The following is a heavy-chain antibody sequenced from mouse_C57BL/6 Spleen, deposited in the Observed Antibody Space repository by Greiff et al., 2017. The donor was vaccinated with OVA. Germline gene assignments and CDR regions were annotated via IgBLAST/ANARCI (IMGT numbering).Heavy chain of an antibody. CDR1: GYTFTDYS. CDR3: ARSGLGFDY. V-gene: IGHV1-26*01. CDR2: INPNNGGT. D-gene: IGHD3-3*01. J-gene: IGHJ2*01. Sequence: EVQLQQSGPELVKPGASVKISCKASGYTFTDYSMNWVKQSHGKSLEWIGDINPNNGGTSYNQKFKGKATLTVDKSSSTAYMELRSLTSEDSAVYYCARSGLGFDYWGQGTTLTVSS.